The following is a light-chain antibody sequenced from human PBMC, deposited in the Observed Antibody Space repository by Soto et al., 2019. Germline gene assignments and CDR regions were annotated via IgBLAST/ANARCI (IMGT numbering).Light chain of an antibody. J-gene: IGKJ1*01. V-gene: IGKV3-15*01. CDR2: GAS. CDR1: QSVSNN. CDR3: QQYNNWPRT. Sequence: EIVLTQSPATLSASPGERATITCRASQSVSNNLGWYQQKPGQAPRLLIYGASTMATGIPLRFSGSGSGTEFTLTISSLQSEDFAVYYCQQYNNWPRTFGQGTKVDVK.